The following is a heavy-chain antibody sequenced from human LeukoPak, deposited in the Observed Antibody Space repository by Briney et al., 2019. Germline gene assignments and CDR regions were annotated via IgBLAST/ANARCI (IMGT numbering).Heavy chain of an antibody. CDR3: ARERFWTYYYDSSGYGEYYYYYGMDV. J-gene: IGHJ6*02. V-gene: IGHV4-34*01. CDR2: INHSGST. D-gene: IGHD3-22*01. Sequence: SETLSLTCAVYGGSFSGYYWSWIRQPPGKGLEWIGEINHSGSTNYNPSLKSRVTISVDTSKNQFSLKLSSVTAADTAVYYCARERFWTYYYDSSGYGEYYYYYGMDVWGQGTTVTVSS. CDR1: GGSFSGYY.